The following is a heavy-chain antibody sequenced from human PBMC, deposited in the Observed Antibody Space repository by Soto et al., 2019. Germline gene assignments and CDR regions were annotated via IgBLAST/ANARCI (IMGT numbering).Heavy chain of an antibody. CDR2: ISARGGST. D-gene: IGHD2-2*01. J-gene: IGHJ6*02. Sequence: GGSLRLSCAASGFTFNSYTMNWVRQAPGKGLEWVSLISARGGSTYYADSVKGRFTISRDNSKNTLYLQMNSLRAEDTGVYYCARDPPNDKTQLDYGMDVWGQGTAVTVSS. CDR1: GFTFNSYT. V-gene: IGHV3-23*01. CDR3: ARDPPNDKTQLDYGMDV.